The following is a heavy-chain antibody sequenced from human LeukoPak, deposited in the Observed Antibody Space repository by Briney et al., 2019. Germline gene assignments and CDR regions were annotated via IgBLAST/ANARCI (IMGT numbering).Heavy chain of an antibody. CDR2: ISDYNGNT. CDR1: GYSFSNYA. V-gene: IGHV1-18*01. Sequence: GASVKASCKASGYSFSNYAVGWVRQAPGQGLEWMGWISDYNGNTEYTQDLQGRVTLTTDTSTSTAYMELSRLLSGDTAVYYCARGKTMVYCGGDCYRFDNWGQGTLVTVSS. D-gene: IGHD2-21*02. J-gene: IGHJ4*02. CDR3: ARGKTMVYCGGDCYRFDN.